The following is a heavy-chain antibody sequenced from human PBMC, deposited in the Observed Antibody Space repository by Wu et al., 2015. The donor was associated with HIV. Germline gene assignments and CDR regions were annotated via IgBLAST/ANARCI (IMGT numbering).Heavy chain of an antibody. CDR3: ARDLNYDFWSGYYPPDAFDI. Sequence: QVQLVQSGAEVRKPGSSVRVSCKASGGSFNNYAINWVRQAPGQGLEWMGWINPNSGGTNYAQKFQGRVTMTRDTSISTAYMELSRLRSDDTAVYYCARDLNYDFWSGYYPPDAFDIWAKGQWSRLF. CDR1: GGSFNNYA. V-gene: IGHV1-2*02. CDR2: INPNSGGT. J-gene: IGHJ3*02. D-gene: IGHD3-3*01.